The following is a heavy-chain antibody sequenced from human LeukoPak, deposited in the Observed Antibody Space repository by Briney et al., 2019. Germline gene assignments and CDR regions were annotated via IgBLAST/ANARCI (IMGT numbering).Heavy chain of an antibody. CDR3: TRDLGQWPLQGIFFDY. V-gene: IGHV1-18*01. Sequence: GASVKVSCKASGYTFTSYGISWVRQAPGQGPEWMGWISAYSIYNGNTNYAQKFQGRVTMTTDTSTSTAYMELRSLRSDDTAVYYCTRDLGQWPLQGIFFDYWGQGTLVTVSS. CDR2: ISAYSIYNGNT. J-gene: IGHJ4*02. D-gene: IGHD4-11*01. CDR1: GYTFTSYG.